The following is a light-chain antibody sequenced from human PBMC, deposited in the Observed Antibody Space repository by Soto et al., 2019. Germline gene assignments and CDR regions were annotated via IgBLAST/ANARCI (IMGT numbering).Light chain of an antibody. CDR2: GAS. CDR1: QSISSY. J-gene: IGKJ1*01. V-gene: IGKV1-39*01. Sequence: DIQMTQSPSSLSASVGDRVTITCRASQSISSYLNWYQQKPGKAPKLLIYGASSLQSEVPSRFSGSGSGTDFTLTISSLQPEDFATYYCQQTYSTPPTFGQGTKVEIK. CDR3: QQTYSTPPT.